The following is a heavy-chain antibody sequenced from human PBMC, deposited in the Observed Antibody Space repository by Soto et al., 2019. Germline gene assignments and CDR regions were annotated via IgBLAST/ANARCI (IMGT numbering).Heavy chain of an antibody. CDR1: GFTFSSYW. V-gene: IGHV3-7*01. D-gene: IGHD6-13*01. CDR3: ARIASAGRGWDV. Sequence: EVQLVESGGGLVQPGGSLRLSCAASGFTFSSYWMSWVRQAPVKGLEWVGNIKQDGSEKNYVDFMEGRFPISRDNAENSLYLQMKSLRAEDTAVYYCARIASAGRGWDVWGQGTTVVVSS. J-gene: IGHJ6*02. CDR2: IKQDGSEK.